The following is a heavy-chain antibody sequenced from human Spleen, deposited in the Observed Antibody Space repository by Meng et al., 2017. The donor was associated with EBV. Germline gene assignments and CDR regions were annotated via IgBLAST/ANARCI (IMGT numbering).Heavy chain of an antibody. V-gene: IGHV4-30-4*01. Sequence: VSPPESGPGLVQPYQTLSLTCDVSGGSVSSIGYYWSWSRHSTGKGREFIGYIYYSGSTYYAPSLQSRVTISIDKYKNQISLKPISVTATDTAVYYCARDLTVYSADHYWGQGTLVTVSS. D-gene: IGHD3-9*01. J-gene: IGHJ4*02. CDR3: ARDLTVYSADHY. CDR1: GGSVSSIGYY. CDR2: IYYSGST.